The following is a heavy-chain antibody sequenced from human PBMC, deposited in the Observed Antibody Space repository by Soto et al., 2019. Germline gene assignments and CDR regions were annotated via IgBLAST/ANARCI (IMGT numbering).Heavy chain of an antibody. CDR3: ARDRYCSGGICYLNWFDP. V-gene: IGHV3-48*01. CDR1: GFTFSSYG. J-gene: IGHJ5*02. Sequence: GGSLRLSCEASGFTFSSYGMNWVRQAPGKGLEWVSYISASSSPIAYADSVKGRFTISRDNAKNSLYLQMNNLRAEDTAVYYCARDRYCSGGICYLNWFDPWGQGTLVTVSS. CDR2: ISASSSPI. D-gene: IGHD2-15*01.